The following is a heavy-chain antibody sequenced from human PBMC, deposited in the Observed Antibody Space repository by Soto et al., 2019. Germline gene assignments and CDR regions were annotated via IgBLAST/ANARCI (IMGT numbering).Heavy chain of an antibody. CDR2: INWEDDK. Sequence: SGPTLVNPTQTLTLTCTFSGFSLNSNGMCVNWIRQPPGKALEWLALINWEDDKYYRPSLETRLTISKDTSTNRVLLTMTKLDPADTATYYCVRGEVPSTMVMFFDYWGQGALVTVSS. D-gene: IGHD3-10*01. J-gene: IGHJ4*02. V-gene: IGHV2-70*01. CDR1: GFSLNSNGMC. CDR3: VRGEVPSTMVMFFDY.